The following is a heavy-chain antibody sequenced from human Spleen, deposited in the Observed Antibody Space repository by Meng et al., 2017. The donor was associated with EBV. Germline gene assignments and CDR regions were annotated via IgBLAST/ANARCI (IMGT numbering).Heavy chain of an antibody. Sequence: QITWKDSGPTLVRPXQTXTLTXXLSXXXXXTSGVAVGWIRQPPGKALEWLAIIYWDDDKFYSPSLKSRLTITKDTSKNQVVLTMTNMDPVDTATYYCAHSGGYNFWSGYYYAVWFDPWGQGTLVTVSS. J-gene: IGHJ5*02. CDR2: IYWDDDK. CDR1: XXXXXTSGVA. D-gene: IGHD3-3*01. CDR3: AHSGGYNFWSGYYYAVWFDP. V-gene: IGHV2-5*02.